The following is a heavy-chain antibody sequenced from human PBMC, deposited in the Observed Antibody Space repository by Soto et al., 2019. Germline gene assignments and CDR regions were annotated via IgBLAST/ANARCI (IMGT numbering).Heavy chain of an antibody. V-gene: IGHV1-3*01. Sequence: ASVKVSCKASGYTFTSYAMHWVRQAPGQRLEWMGWINAGNGNTKYSQKFQGRVTITRDTSASTAYMELSSLRSEDTAVYYCAREQWLAQGFDPWGQGTLVTVSS. CDR3: AREQWLAQGFDP. CDR1: GYTFTSYA. CDR2: INAGNGNT. D-gene: IGHD6-19*01. J-gene: IGHJ5*02.